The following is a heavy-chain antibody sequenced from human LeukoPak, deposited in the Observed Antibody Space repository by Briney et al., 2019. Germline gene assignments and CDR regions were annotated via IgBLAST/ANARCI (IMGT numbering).Heavy chain of an antibody. Sequence: PGGSLRLSCAASGFTFDDYAMHWVRQAPGKGLEWVSGISWNSGSIGYADSVKGRFTISRDNAKNSLYLQMNSLRAEDMALYYCAKDTRARDYYGPGSYTFDYWGQGTLVTVSS. V-gene: IGHV3-9*03. J-gene: IGHJ4*02. CDR1: GFTFDDYA. CDR2: ISWNSGSI. CDR3: AKDTRARDYYGPGSYTFDY. D-gene: IGHD3-10*01.